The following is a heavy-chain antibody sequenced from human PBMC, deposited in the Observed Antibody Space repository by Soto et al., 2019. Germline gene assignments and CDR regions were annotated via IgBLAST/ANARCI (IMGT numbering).Heavy chain of an antibody. CDR2: IYYSGST. CDR3: ASYERWLQSLPGYYGMDV. J-gene: IGHJ6*02. D-gene: IGHD5-12*01. CDR1: GGSISSSSYY. V-gene: IGHV4-39*01. Sequence: SETLSLTCTVSGGSISSSSYYWGWIRQPPGKGLEWIGSIYYSGSTYYNPSLKSRVTISVDTSKNQFSLKLSSVTAADTAVYYCASYERWLQSLPGYYGMDVWXQGTTVTVSS.